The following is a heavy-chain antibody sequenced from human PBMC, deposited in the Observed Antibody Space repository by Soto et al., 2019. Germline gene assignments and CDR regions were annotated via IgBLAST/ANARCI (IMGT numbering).Heavy chain of an antibody. J-gene: IGHJ4*02. CDR2: IYSGGNT. V-gene: IGHV3-53*01. CDR1: GFSVSSNY. D-gene: IGHD7-27*01. Sequence: GGSLRLSCAASGFSVSSNYMTWVRQAPGKGLEWVSVIYSGGNTFYADSVKGRFTISRDNSKNTLYLQMNSLRAEDTAVYYCARDLGRILDYWGQGTLVTVSS. CDR3: ARDLGRILDY.